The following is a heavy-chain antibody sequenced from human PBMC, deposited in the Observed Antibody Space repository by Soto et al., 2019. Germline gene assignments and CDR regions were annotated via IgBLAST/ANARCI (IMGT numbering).Heavy chain of an antibody. J-gene: IGHJ5*02. V-gene: IGHV1-69*13. CDR1: GATFSSYS. CDR3: ARDRSSSFVLRSRVSWVDP. CDR2: IIPIFGTA. Sequence: SVKVSCKASGATFSSYSISWVRQAPGQGLEWMGGIIPIFGTANYAQKFQGRVTITADESTSTAYMELSSRGAEDTAVYYCARDRSSSFVLRSRVSWVDPWGQGTLVTVSS. D-gene: IGHD6-6*01.